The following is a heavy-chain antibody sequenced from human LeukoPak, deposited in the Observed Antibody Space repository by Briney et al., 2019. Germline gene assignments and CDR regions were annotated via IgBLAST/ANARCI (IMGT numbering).Heavy chain of an antibody. CDR1: GGTFSSYA. CDR2: IIPIFGTA. V-gene: IGHV1-69*13. J-gene: IGHJ4*02. D-gene: IGHD2-2*02. Sequence: ASVKVSCKASGGTFSSYAISWVRQAPGQGLEWMGGIIPIFGTANYAQKFQGRVTITADESTSTAYMELSSLRSEDTAVYYCARGLGYCSSTSCYTGDYWGQGTLVTVSS. CDR3: ARGLGYCSSTSCYTGDY.